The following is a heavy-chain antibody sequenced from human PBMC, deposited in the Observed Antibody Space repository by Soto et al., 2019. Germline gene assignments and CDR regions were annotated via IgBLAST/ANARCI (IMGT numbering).Heavy chain of an antibody. CDR1: GYTFTAYF. J-gene: IGHJ4*02. D-gene: IGHD6-6*01. CDR3: ESEVDSSSYYYAY. V-gene: IGHV1-2*02. CDR2: INPNSGGT. Sequence: QVQVVQSGAEVKKPGASVKVSCKAPGYTFTAYFIHWVRQAPGQGLEWMGWINPNSGGTNYAQNFQGSVTMTGDTSISTAYMDLSRLRSDDTAFYYFESEVDSSSYYYAYWGQGTLFNVCS.